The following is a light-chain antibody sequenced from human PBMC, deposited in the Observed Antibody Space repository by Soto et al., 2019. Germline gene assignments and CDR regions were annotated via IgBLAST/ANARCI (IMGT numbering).Light chain of an antibody. V-gene: IGKV1-27*01. Sequence: DIQMTQSPSSLSASVGDRVTITCRASQGISNYLDWYQQKPGKVPKHLIYAASTLQSEVPSRFSSSGSGTDFTLTISSLQPEDVATYYCQKYNSAPYTFGQGTKLEIK. CDR2: AAS. CDR1: QGISNY. CDR3: QKYNSAPYT. J-gene: IGKJ2*01.